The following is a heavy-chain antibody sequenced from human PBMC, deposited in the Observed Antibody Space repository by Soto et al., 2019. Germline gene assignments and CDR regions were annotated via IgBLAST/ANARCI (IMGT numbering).Heavy chain of an antibody. V-gene: IGHV3-23*01. CDR1: GFTFSSYA. D-gene: IGHD1-26*01. CDR2: ISGSGGST. J-gene: IGHJ4*02. Sequence: EVQLLESGGGLVQPGGSLRLSCAASGFTFSSYAMSWVRQAPGKGLEWVSAISGSGGSTYYADSVKGRFTISRDNSKNTLYLQMDSLRAEDTAVYYCAKRGELIRGGYYFDYLGPGTLVTVSS. CDR3: AKRGELIRGGYYFDY.